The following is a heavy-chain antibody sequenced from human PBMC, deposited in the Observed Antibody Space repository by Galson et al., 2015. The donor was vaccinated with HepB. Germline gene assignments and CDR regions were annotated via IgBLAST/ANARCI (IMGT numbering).Heavy chain of an antibody. CDR1: GYTLTELS. J-gene: IGHJ4*02. V-gene: IGHV1-24*01. Sequence: SVKVSCKVSGYTLTELSMHWVRQAPGKGLEWMGGFDPEDGETIYAQKFQGRVTMTEDTSTDTAYMELSSLRSEDTAVYYCATSTNYCGGDCNFDYWGQGTLVTVSS. CDR3: ATSTNYCGGDCNFDY. CDR2: FDPEDGET. D-gene: IGHD2-21*02.